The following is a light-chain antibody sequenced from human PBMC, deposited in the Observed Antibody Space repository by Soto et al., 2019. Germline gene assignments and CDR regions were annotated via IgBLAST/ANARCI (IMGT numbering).Light chain of an antibody. CDR2: DAS. CDR1: QDLGSR. V-gene: IGKV1-33*01. J-gene: IGKJ2*01. Sequence: DIQMTQSPSSLSPSVGDRVTITCQAGQDLGSRLNWYQQKPDKAPELLIHDASILQAGVPSRLIGSGSGTDFTFTISSLQTEDVATYPCEQDDSLPFTFSQGTKLE. CDR3: EQDDSLPFT.